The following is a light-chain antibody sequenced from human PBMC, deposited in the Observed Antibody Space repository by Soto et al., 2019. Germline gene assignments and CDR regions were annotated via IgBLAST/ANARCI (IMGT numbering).Light chain of an antibody. Sequence: DIQMTQSPSTLSGSVGDRVTITCRASQTISSWLAWYQQKPGKAPKLLIYKASSLESGVPSRFSGSGSGTEFTLTISSLQPDDFATYYCQQYNSRTFGQGTKVDI. CDR3: QQYNSRT. CDR2: KAS. CDR1: QTISSW. V-gene: IGKV1-5*03. J-gene: IGKJ1*01.